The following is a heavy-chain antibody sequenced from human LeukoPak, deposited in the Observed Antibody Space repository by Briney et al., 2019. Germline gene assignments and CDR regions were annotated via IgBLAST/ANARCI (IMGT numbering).Heavy chain of an antibody. V-gene: IGHV3-21*01. Sequence: GGSLRLSCAASGFTFSSYGMHWVRQAPGKGLEWVSSISSTATYIYYADSLKGRFTISRDNAKNSLYLQMNSLRAEDTAVYYCARDLLPASCGTPRTCCYYNDWYFDLWGRGTLVTVSS. CDR3: ARDLLPASCGTPRTCCYYNDWYFDL. CDR2: ISSTATYI. D-gene: IGHD2-2*01. J-gene: IGHJ2*01. CDR1: GFTFSSYG.